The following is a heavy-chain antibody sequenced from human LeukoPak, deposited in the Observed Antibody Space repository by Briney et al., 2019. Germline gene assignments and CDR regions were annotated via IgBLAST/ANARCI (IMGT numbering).Heavy chain of an antibody. CDR2: ISSSGSTI. CDR3: ARGELYGSGSYISGDY. Sequence: GGSLRLSCAASGFTFSSYEMNWVRQAPGKGLEWVSYISSSGSTIYYADSVKGRFTISRDNAKNSLYPQMNSLRAEDTAVYYCARGELYGSGSYISGDYWGQGTLVTVSS. CDR1: GFTFSSYE. D-gene: IGHD3-10*01. J-gene: IGHJ4*02. V-gene: IGHV3-48*03.